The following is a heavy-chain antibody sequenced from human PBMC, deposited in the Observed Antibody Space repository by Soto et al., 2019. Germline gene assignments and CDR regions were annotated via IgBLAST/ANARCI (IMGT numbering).Heavy chain of an antibody. Sequence: PSETLSLTCTVSGASMSSGGYYWTWIRQSPGKGLEWIGYIYYTGRTSYNPSLKSRVTISVDTSKNQFSLKLSSVTAADTAVYYCARAIAVAGKALDYWGQGTLVTVSS. D-gene: IGHD6-19*01. CDR3: ARAIAVAGKALDY. CDR2: IYYTGRT. V-gene: IGHV4-61*08. J-gene: IGHJ4*02. CDR1: GASMSSGGYY.